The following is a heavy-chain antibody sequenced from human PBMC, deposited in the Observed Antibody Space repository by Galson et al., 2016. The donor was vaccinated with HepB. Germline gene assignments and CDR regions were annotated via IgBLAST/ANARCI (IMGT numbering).Heavy chain of an antibody. V-gene: IGHV3-23*01. CDR1: GFTFSSHA. CDR3: AKGYGLFDY. Sequence: SLRLSCAASGFTFSSHAMSWVRQAPGKGLEWVSGISGSGGSTYYAHSVKGRFTISRDNSKNTLYVQMDSLRAEDTAVYYCAKGYGLFDYWGQGTLVTVSS. J-gene: IGHJ4*02. D-gene: IGHD1-14*01. CDR2: ISGSGGST.